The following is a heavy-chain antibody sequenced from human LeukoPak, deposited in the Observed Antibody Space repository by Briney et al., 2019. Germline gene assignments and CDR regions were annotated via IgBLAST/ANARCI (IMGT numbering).Heavy chain of an antibody. Sequence: SETLSLTCTVSGGSISSHYWTWIRQPPGKGLEFIGYMFYSGSTNYNPSLKSRVTISVDTSKNQFSLKLSSVTAADTAVYFCARADSPNYYDSGRYFNYFYMDVWGRGTTVIVSS. V-gene: IGHV4-59*11. CDR3: ARADSPNYYDSGRYFNYFYMDV. D-gene: IGHD3-10*01. CDR1: GGSISSHY. CDR2: MFYSGST. J-gene: IGHJ6*03.